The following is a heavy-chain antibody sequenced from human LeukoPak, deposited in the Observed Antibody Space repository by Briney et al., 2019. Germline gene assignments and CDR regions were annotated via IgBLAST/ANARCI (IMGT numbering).Heavy chain of an antibody. J-gene: IGHJ3*02. D-gene: IGHD6-19*01. CDR1: GYTFTSYG. V-gene: IGHV1-18*01. CDR2: ISAYNGNT. CDR3: ARGGRERYSSGWTDAFDI. Sequence: GASVKVSCKASGYTFTSYGISWVRQAPGQGLEWMGWISAYNGNTNYAQKLQGRVTMTTDTSTSTAYMELRSLSSEDTAVYYCARGGRERYSSGWTDAFDIWGQGTMVTVSS.